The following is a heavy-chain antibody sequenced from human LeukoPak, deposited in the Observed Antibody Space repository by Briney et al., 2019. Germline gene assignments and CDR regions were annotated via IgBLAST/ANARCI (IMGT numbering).Heavy chain of an antibody. CDR1: GNYW. J-gene: IGHJ4*02. Sequence: GGSLRLSCAASGNYWMHWVRQAPGKGLVWVSHINSDASWTSYADSVKARFTISKDNAKNTVYLQMNNLRAENTAAYYCVSFYETYWGRGTLVTVSS. CDR3: VSFYETY. CDR2: INSDASWT. V-gene: IGHV3-74*01. D-gene: IGHD2-2*01.